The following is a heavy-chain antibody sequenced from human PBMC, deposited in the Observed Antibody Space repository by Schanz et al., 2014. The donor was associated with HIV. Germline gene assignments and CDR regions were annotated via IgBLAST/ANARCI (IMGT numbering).Heavy chain of an antibody. V-gene: IGHV1-2*02. J-gene: IGHJ5*02. Sequence: QVQLVQSGAEVREPGASVKISCQASGFTFNSNHMHWVRQAPGQGLEWMGWINPNSGGTNYAQKFQGRVTMTRDTSISTVYMELSRLRSEDTAVYYCARDLEGWQQLASWGQGTLVTVSS. CDR3: ARDLEGWQQLAS. CDR2: INPNSGGT. CDR1: GFTFNSNH. D-gene: IGHD6-13*01.